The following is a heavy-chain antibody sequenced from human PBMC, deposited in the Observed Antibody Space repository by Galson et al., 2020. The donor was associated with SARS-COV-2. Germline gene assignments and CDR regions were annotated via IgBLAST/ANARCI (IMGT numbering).Heavy chain of an antibody. CDR3: ARDPAPLYGDNYYYGMDV. J-gene: IGHJ6*02. CDR1: DAPMSSYY. V-gene: IGHV4-59*01. CDR2: ISYSGST. Sequence: ETGGSLRLSCSVSDAPMSSYYWSWIRQPPGKGLEWIGYISYSGSTSYNPSLRSRVTISVDLSKNQLSLKVTSVTAVDTAVYYCARDPAPLYGDNYYYGMDVWGRGTTVTVSS. D-gene: IGHD4-17*01.